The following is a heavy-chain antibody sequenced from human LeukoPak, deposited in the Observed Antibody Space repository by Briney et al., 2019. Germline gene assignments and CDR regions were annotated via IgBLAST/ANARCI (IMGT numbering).Heavy chain of an antibody. CDR2: ISSSGSTI. J-gene: IGHJ6*02. CDR3: ARDGSVTPTLGVYYYYGMDV. V-gene: IGHV3-11*01. Sequence: GGSLRLSCAASGFTFSDYYMSWIRQAPGKGLEWVSYISSSGSTIYYADSVKGRFTISRDNAKNSLYLQMNSLRAEDTAVYYCARDGSVTPTLGVYYYYGMDVWGQGTTVTVSS. CDR1: GFTFSDYY. D-gene: IGHD4-17*01.